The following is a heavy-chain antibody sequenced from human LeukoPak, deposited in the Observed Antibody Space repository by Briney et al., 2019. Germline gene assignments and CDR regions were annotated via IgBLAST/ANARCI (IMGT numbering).Heavy chain of an antibody. CDR1: GFIFSSYW. Sequence: GGSLRLSCAASGFIFSSYWMAWVRQAPGKGLEWVANIKEDGSDKNYVDSVKGRFTISRDNAKNSLYLQMYSLRAEDTAVYYCARDAGYGYDRFDYWGQGTQVTVSS. J-gene: IGHJ4*02. V-gene: IGHV3-7*01. CDR2: IKEDGSDK. CDR3: ARDAGYGYDRFDY. D-gene: IGHD5-18*01.